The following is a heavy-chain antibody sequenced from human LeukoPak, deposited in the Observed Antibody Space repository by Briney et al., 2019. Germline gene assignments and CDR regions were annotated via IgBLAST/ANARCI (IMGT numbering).Heavy chain of an antibody. Sequence: ASLNLSCKASGYTFTGYYMHWVRQAPGQGLEWMRWINPNSGGTNYAQKFQGRVTMTRDTSISTAYMELSRLRSDDTAVYYCVRSSITIVGVVIGGYWGQGTLVTVSS. CDR1: GYTFTGYY. D-gene: IGHD3-3*01. CDR3: VRSSITIVGVVIGGY. J-gene: IGHJ4*02. CDR2: INPNSGGT. V-gene: IGHV1-2*02.